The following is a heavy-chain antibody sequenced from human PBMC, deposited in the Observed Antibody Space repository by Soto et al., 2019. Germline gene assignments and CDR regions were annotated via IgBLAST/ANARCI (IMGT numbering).Heavy chain of an antibody. V-gene: IGHV3-33*01. CDR3: ARWGGSATIPYFDY. CDR1: GFTFNYYG. J-gene: IGHJ4*02. D-gene: IGHD6-25*01. CDR2: IWYDGGDK. Sequence: PGGSLRLSCAASGFTFNYYGMLWVRQAPGKGLEWVAVIWYDGGDKNYADSVKGRFTISRDNSKNTLYLQMNSLRVEDTAVYYCARWGGSATIPYFDYWGQGTLVTVSS.